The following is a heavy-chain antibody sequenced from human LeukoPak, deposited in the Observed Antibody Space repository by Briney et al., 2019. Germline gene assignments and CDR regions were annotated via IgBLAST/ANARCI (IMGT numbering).Heavy chain of an antibody. D-gene: IGHD1-26*01. CDR1: GDSITGYY. CDR2: IYYTGNT. J-gene: IGHJ6*03. V-gene: IGHV4-39*07. Sequence: SETLSLTCSVSGDSITGYYWGWIRQPPGKGLEWIGNIYYTGNTYYNSSLKSRVTISLDTSKNQFSLKVISMTAADTAVYYCATGTDSGSYFPSYYYYMDVWGKGTTVTVSS. CDR3: ATGTDSGSYFPSYYYYMDV.